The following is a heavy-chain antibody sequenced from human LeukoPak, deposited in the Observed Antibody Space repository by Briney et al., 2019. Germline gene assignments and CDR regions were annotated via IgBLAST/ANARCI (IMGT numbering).Heavy chain of an antibody. CDR3: ARASYSYDINGWVPFDY. J-gene: IGHJ4*03. Sequence: SETLSLTCAVYGGSFSGYYWSWIRQPPGKGLEWIGEINHSGSTNYNPSLKSRVTISVDTSKNQFSLRLSSVTAADTAVYYCARASYSYDINGWVPFDYWGQGTMVTVSS. CDR1: GGSFSGYY. V-gene: IGHV4-34*01. CDR2: INHSGST. D-gene: IGHD3-22*01.